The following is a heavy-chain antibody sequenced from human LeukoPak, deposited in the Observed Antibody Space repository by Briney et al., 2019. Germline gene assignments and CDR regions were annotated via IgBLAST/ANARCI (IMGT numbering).Heavy chain of an antibody. CDR1: GGSFSSHY. CDR2: IHHSGAT. V-gene: IGHV4-34*01. CDR3: TKNNWFDS. Sequence: KPSETLSLTCAVSGGSFSSHYLSWIRQPPGKGLEWIGEIHHSGATKYNPSLESRVTISVDTPQSQFSLRLSSVTAADTAVYYCTKNNWFDSWGQGTLVTVSS. J-gene: IGHJ5*01.